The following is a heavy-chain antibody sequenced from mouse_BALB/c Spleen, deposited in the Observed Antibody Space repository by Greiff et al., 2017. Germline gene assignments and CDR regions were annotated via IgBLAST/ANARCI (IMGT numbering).Heavy chain of an antibody. CDR2: ISYSGRT. Sequence: EVKLMESGPGLVKPSQSLSLTCTVTGYSITSDYAWNWIRQFPGNKLEWMGYISYSGRTSYNPSLKSRISITRDTSKNQFFLQLNSVTTEDTATYYCATRFAYWGQGTLVTVSA. CDR1: GYSITSDYA. J-gene: IGHJ3*01. V-gene: IGHV3-2*02. CDR3: ATRFAY.